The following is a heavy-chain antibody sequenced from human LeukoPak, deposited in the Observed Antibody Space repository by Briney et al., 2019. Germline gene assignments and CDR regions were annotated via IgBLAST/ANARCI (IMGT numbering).Heavy chain of an antibody. CDR3: LGSADRG. CDR2: INPDGSQT. Sequence: GGSLRLSCAASGFSFSSYEFNWVRQAPGRELEWVGNINPDGSQTYYVDSVKGRFTISRDNAKDSVYPQMNTLRVEDTAVYYCLGSADRGWGQGTLVTVSS. D-gene: IGHD6-25*01. V-gene: IGHV3-7*01. CDR1: GFSFSSYE. J-gene: IGHJ4*02.